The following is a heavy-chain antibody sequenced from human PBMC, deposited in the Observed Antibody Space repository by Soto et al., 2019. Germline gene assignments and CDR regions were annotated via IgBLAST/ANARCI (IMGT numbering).Heavy chain of an antibody. V-gene: IGHV1-2*02. D-gene: IGHD5-12*01. CDR2: IDPKSGGT. J-gene: IGHJ4*02. Sequence: QLVQSGAEVKKPGASVRVSCKTSGPTFIAYYIHWVRQAPGQGLEWMGWIDPKSGGTTYEQKFLGRVTMTRDTSINTAYIYLNRLTSDDTAVYYCARVSVDVPEWGQGTLITVSS. CDR3: ARVSVDVPE. CDR1: GPTFIAYY.